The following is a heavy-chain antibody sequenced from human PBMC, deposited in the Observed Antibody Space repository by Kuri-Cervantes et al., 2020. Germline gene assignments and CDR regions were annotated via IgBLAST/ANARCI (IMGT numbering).Heavy chain of an antibody. J-gene: IGHJ4*02. CDR3: ARSLYSGSYYVDY. D-gene: IGHD1-26*01. V-gene: IGHV1-3*01. Sequence: ASVKVSCKASGYTFSSFAIHWVRQAPGQRLEWIGWIDAGNGKTKYSQNFQDRVTITRDTSASTAYMELRSLRSDDTAVYYCARSLYSGSYYVDYWGQGTLVTVSS. CDR2: IDAGNGKT. CDR1: GYTFSSFA.